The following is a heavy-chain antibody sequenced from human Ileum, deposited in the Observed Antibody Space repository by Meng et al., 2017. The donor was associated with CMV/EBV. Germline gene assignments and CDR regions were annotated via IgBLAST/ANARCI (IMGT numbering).Heavy chain of an antibody. J-gene: IGHJ1*01. Sequence: QPQRQEPGPGLVHPSETLSLTCTVSGASTGRSSYYWGWIRQTPGKGLEWIGSIFYTGSTYYRPSLESRVTISVDSSKNQFSLYLTSVTAADTAVYYCARALYCGSGCHSANFQHWGQGTLVTVSS. CDR2: IFYTGST. CDR1: GASTGRSSYY. V-gene: IGHV4-39*07. D-gene: IGHD2-21*02. CDR3: ARALYCGSGCHSANFQH.